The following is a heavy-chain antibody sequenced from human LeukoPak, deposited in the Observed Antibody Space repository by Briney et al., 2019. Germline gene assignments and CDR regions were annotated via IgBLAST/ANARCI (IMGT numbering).Heavy chain of an antibody. D-gene: IGHD2-2*01. V-gene: IGHV3-21*01. CDR3: AREIGYCSSTSCTDAFDI. Sequence: GGSLRLSCAASGFTFSNAWMNWVRQAPGKGLEWVSSISSSSSHIYYADSVKGRFTISRDNAKNSLYLQMKSLRAEDAAVYYCAREIGYCSSTSCTDAFDIWGQGTMVTVSS. J-gene: IGHJ3*02. CDR1: GFTFSNAW. CDR2: ISSSSSHI.